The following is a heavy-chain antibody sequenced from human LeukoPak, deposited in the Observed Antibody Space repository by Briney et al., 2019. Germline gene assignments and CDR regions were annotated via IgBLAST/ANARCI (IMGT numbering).Heavy chain of an antibody. Sequence: GGSLRLSCAASGFSLSSYAMSWVRQAPGKGLEWVSAISSTDAGTYHADSVRGRFTISRDSSKNTLYLQMNSLRAEDAAVYYCAKAPVTSCRGAYCYPFDYWGQGTLVTVSS. CDR2: ISSTDAGT. D-gene: IGHD2-21*01. CDR3: AKAPVTSCRGAYCYPFDY. CDR1: GFSLSSYA. V-gene: IGHV3-23*01. J-gene: IGHJ4*02.